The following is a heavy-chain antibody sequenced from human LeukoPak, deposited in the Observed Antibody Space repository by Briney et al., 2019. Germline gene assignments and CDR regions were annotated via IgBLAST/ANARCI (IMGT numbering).Heavy chain of an antibody. CDR2: IIPILGIA. Sequence: GASVKVSCKASGGTFSSYAISWVRQAPGQGLEWMGRIIPILGIANYAQKFQGRVTITADKSTSTAYMELSSLRSEDTAVYYCARQEDPEDCSSTSCYVDYWGQGTLVTVSS. D-gene: IGHD2-2*01. CDR1: GGTFSSYA. J-gene: IGHJ4*02. CDR3: ARQEDPEDCSSTSCYVDY. V-gene: IGHV1-69*04.